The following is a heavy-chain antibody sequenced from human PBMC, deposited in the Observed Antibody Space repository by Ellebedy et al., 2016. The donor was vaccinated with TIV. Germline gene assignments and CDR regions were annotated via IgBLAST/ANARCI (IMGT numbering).Heavy chain of an antibody. Sequence: GESLKISXAASGFTFTTYSMSWVRQAPGKGLEWVSSITSAGSSIYYSDSVKGRFTISRDNAKNSLYLQMNSLRAEDTAVYYCVSDAFDIWGQGTMVTVSS. CDR1: GFTFTTYS. V-gene: IGHV3-21*01. J-gene: IGHJ3*02. CDR2: ITSAGSSI. CDR3: VSDAFDI.